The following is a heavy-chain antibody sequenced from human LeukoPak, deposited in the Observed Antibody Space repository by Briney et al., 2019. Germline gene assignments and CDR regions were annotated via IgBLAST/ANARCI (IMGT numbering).Heavy chain of an antibody. J-gene: IGHJ3*02. CDR3: AREYSSSSGRRAFDI. V-gene: IGHV4-31*03. Sequence: PSQTLSLTCTVSGGSISSGGYYWSWIRQHPGKGLEWIGYIYYSGSTYYNPSLKSRVTISVDTSKNQFSLKLSSVTATDTAVYYCAREYSSSSGRRAFDIWGQGTMVTVSS. CDR1: GGSISSGGYY. D-gene: IGHD6-6*01. CDR2: IYYSGST.